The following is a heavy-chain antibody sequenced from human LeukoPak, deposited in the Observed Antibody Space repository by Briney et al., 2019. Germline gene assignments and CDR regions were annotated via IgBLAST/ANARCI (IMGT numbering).Heavy chain of an antibody. Sequence: GGSLRLSCAASGFTFSSYSMNWVRQAPGKGLEWVSYISSSSTIYCADSVKGRFTISRDNAKNSLYLQMNGLRAEDTAVYYCAREYDWVEGIDYWGQGTLVTVSS. D-gene: IGHD3-9*01. J-gene: IGHJ4*02. V-gene: IGHV3-48*04. CDR2: ISSSSTI. CDR3: AREYDWVEGIDY. CDR1: GFTFSSYS.